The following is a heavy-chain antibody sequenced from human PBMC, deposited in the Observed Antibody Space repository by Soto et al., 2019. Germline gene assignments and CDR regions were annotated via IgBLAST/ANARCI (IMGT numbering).Heavy chain of an antibody. V-gene: IGHV1-18*01. Sequence: ASVKVSCKASGYTFTSYGISWVRQAPGQGLEWMGWISAYNGNTNYAQKLQGRVTMTTDTSTSTAYMELRSLRSDDTAVYYCARGPEDWGYYYYMDVWGKGTTVTVSS. CDR2: ISAYNGNT. CDR1: GYTFTSYG. D-gene: IGHD7-27*01. J-gene: IGHJ6*03. CDR3: ARGPEDWGYYYYMDV.